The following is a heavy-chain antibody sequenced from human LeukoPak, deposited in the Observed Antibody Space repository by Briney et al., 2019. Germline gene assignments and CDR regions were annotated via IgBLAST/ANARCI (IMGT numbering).Heavy chain of an antibody. D-gene: IGHD3-10*01. J-gene: IGHJ6*03. V-gene: IGHV1-18*01. CDR2: IGADNANT. CDR1: GYTFTSYG. Sequence: ASVKVSCKASGYTFTSYGISWVRQAPGQGLEWMGWIGADNANTNYEQKFQGRVTMTTDTSTSTAYMELSRLRSDDTAVYHCARGHGSYYYYMDVWGKGTTVTVSS. CDR3: ARGHGSYYYYMDV.